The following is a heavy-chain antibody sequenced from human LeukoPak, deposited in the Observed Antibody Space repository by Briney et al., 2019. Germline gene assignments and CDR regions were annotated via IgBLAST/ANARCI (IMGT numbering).Heavy chain of an antibody. CDR2: IYYRGST. D-gene: IGHD3-10*01. V-gene: IGHV4-59*08. Sequence: PSETLSLTCTVSGGSISSYYWSWIRQPPGKGLEWIGYIYYRGSTNYNPSLKSRVTISVDTSKNQFSLKLSSVTAADTAVYYCARHEVRGIESWFDPWGQGTLVTVSS. CDR1: GGSISSYY. CDR3: ARHEVRGIESWFDP. J-gene: IGHJ5*02.